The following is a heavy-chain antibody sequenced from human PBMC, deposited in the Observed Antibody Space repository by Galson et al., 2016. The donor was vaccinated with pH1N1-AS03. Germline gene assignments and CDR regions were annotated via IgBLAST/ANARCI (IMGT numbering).Heavy chain of an antibody. V-gene: IGHV3-74*01. CDR3: ARSNYYFDS. Sequence: SLRLSCAASGFTFSNCWMQWVRQAPGKGLVSVSRINPDGSPTNYADSVKGRITISRDNAKNTLSLQMNSLRAEDTAVYYCARSNYYFDSWGQGTLVTVSS. D-gene: IGHD5-24*01. J-gene: IGHJ4*02. CDR2: INPDGSPT. CDR1: GFTFSNCW.